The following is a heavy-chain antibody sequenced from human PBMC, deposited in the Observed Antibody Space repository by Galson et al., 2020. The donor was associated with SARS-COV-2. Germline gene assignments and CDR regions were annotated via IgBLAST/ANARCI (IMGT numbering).Heavy chain of an antibody. CDR1: GVSISSYY. CDR2: IYYSGST. D-gene: IGHD2-8*02. V-gene: IGHV4-59*01. J-gene: IGHJ6*03. Sequence: SETLSLTCTVSGVSISSYYWSWIRQPPGKGLEWIGYIYYSGSTNYNPSLKSRVTISVDTSKNQFSLKLSSVTAADTAVYYCARVISDTGPRLYYYYYMDVWGKGTTVTVSS. CDR3: ARVISDTGPRLYYYYYMDV.